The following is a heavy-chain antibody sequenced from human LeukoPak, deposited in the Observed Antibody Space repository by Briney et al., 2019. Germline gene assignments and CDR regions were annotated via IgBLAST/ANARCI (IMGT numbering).Heavy chain of an antibody. V-gene: IGHV1-69*13. CDR3: ARSPDVAAAFDY. CDR1: GGTFSSYA. Sequence: GASVKVSCKASGGTFSSYAISWVRQAPGQGLEWIGGIIPIFGTANYAQKFQGRVTITADESTSTAYMELSSLRSEDTAVYYCARSPDVAAAFDYWGQGTLVTVSS. CDR2: IIPIFGTA. D-gene: IGHD2-15*01. J-gene: IGHJ4*02.